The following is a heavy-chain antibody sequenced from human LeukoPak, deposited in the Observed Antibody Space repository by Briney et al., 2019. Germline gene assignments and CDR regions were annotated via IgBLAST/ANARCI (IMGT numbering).Heavy chain of an antibody. D-gene: IGHD3-10*01. CDR1: GGSFSGYY. V-gene: IGHV4-30-4*08. CDR2: ISYSGST. CDR3: ARGRGMVYIIGA. J-gene: IGHJ5*02. Sequence: SETLSLTCAVYGGSFSGYYWSWIRQPPGKGLEWIGYISYSGSTYYNPSLESRVTISVDMSRNQISLKLSSVTAADTAVYYCARGRGMVYIIGAWGQGTLVTVSS.